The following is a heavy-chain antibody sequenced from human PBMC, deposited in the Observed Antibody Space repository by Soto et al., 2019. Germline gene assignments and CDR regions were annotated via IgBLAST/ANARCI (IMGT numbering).Heavy chain of an antibody. V-gene: IGHV3-33*01. CDR1: GFTFGIYG. Sequence: PGGSLRLSCAASGFTFGIYGMHWVRQAPGKGLEWVAVIWYDGSIKYHADSVRGRFTISRDNSKNTVYLQMNSLRDEDTAVYYCARATSGSFDALDMWGQGTTVTVSS. CDR2: IWYDGSIK. J-gene: IGHJ3*02. D-gene: IGHD1-26*01. CDR3: ARATSGSFDALDM.